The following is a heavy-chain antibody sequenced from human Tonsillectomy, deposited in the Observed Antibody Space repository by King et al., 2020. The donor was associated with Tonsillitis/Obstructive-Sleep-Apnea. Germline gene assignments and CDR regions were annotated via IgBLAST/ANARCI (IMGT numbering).Heavy chain of an antibody. J-gene: IGHJ4*02. Sequence: VQLVESGGGLVQPGGSLRLSCAASGFTVSVNFMTWVRQAPGKGLEWVSVIYLNGKTFYADTVKGRFTISRDTANKTLYLQMNSLRAEDSAMYYCAGDRGLQQFLDNWGQGTLVTVSS. D-gene: IGHD3-10*01. V-gene: IGHV3-66*01. CDR2: IYLNGKT. CDR1: GFTVSVNF. CDR3: AGDRGLQQFLDN.